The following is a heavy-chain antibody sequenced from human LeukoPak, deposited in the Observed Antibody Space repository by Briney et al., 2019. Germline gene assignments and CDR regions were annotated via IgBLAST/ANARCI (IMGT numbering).Heavy chain of an antibody. J-gene: IGHJ5*02. CDR3: AKGYGDYYYDSSGYYPNWFDP. CDR1: GFTFSSYE. D-gene: IGHD3-22*01. Sequence: PGGSLRLSCAASGFTFSSYEMNWVRQAPGKGLEWVSYISSSGSTIYYADSVKGRFTISRDNAKNSLYLQMNSLRAEDTAVYYCAKGYGDYYYDSSGYYPNWFDPWGQGTLVTVSS. V-gene: IGHV3-48*03. CDR2: ISSSGSTI.